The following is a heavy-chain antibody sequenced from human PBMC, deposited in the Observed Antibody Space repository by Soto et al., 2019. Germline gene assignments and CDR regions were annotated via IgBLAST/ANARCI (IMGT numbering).Heavy chain of an antibody. CDR2: VYYRGRS. J-gene: IGHJ4*02. CDR3: VSQRTTVPTQAYFDY. V-gene: IGHV4-39*01. D-gene: IGHD4-17*01. Sequence: AETLSLTCPVSGGSVSNSSYYWGWIRQPPGKGLEWIGSVYYRGRSYSKSSVKGRVTISVDTSKNRFSLSLNSVTASDTAVYFCVSQRTTVPTQAYFDYWGPGALVTVSS. CDR1: GGSVSNSSYY.